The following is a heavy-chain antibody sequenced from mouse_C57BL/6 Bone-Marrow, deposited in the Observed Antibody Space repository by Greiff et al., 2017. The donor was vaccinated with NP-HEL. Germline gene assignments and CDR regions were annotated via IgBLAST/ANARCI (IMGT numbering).Heavy chain of an antibody. D-gene: IGHD1-1*01. V-gene: IGHV14-2*01. Sequence: DVKLVESGAELVKPGASVKLSCTASGFNIKDYYMHWVKQRTEQGLEGREKLDTENSTTNTPTNFQGNATITADTSSNTAYLQLSSLTSEDTAVYYCASLLRSQYYYAMDYWGQGTSVTVSS. J-gene: IGHJ4*01. CDR1: GFNIKDYY. CDR2: LDTENSTT. CDR3: ASLLRSQYYYAMDY.